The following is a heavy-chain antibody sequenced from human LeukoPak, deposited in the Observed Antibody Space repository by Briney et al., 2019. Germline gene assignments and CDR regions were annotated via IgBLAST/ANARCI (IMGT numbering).Heavy chain of an antibody. J-gene: IGHJ5*02. D-gene: IGHD2-15*01. CDR3: ARDAVVIVAAPRNWFDP. CDR2: ISSSGSTI. CDR1: GFTFSSYN. Sequence: GGSLRLSCAVSGFTFSSYNMNWVRQAPGKGLEWVSYISSSGSTIYYADSVKGRFTISRDNAKNSLYLQMNSLKPEDTGVYDCARDAVVIVAAPRNWFDPWGQGTLVTVSS. V-gene: IGHV3-48*01.